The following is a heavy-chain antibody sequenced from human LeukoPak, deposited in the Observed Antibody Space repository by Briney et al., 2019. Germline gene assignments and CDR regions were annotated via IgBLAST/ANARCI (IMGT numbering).Heavy chain of an antibody. V-gene: IGHV1-8*01. CDR2: MNPNSGDT. CDR3: ARGLGDYYDTSDFYYAVPAH. J-gene: IGHJ4*02. CDR1: GYTFTTYD. Sequence: ASVKVSCKASGYTFTTYDITWVRQATGQGLEWMGWMNPNSGDTAYAQKFQGRVAMTRDTSISTAYMELSSLRSEDTAVYYCARGLGDYYDTSDFYYAVPAHWGQGTLVTVSS. D-gene: IGHD3-22*01.